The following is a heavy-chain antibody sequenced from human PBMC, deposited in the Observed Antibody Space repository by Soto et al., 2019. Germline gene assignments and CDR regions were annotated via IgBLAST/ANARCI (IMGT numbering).Heavy chain of an antibody. CDR2: IYWNDVK. Sequence: SGPTLVNPTHTLTLTCTFSGFSLTTSGVGVGWIRQPPGKALEWLALIYWNDVKRYSPSLKSRLTITKDTSKNQVVLTVTKMEPVDTDTYSCAHSAIYTRNGFYFDQWGQGTRVTVPS. J-gene: IGHJ4*02. V-gene: IGHV2-5*01. CDR3: AHSAIYTRNGFYFDQ. CDR1: GFSLTTSGVG. D-gene: IGHD2-2*02.